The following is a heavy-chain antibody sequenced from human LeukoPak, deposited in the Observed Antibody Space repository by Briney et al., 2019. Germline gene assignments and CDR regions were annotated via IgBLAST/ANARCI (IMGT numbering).Heavy chain of an antibody. CDR1: GGTFNDSA. Sequence: ASVKVSCKTSGGTFNDSAISWVRQAPGQGLEWLGGIMPLFGTAGYAQKFQGRVTITKDESTRTVYLELTSLTSDDTAVYYCARDVHGDYGSGWFDPWAREPSSPSPQ. J-gene: IGHJ5*02. CDR3: ARDVHGDYGSGWFDP. V-gene: IGHV1-69*05. D-gene: IGHD4-17*01. CDR2: IMPLFGTA.